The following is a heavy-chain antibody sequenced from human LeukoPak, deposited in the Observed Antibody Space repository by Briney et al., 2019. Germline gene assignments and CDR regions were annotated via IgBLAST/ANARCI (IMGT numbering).Heavy chain of an antibody. CDR3: AKDVQLLRSGGAFDV. Sequence: ASVKVSCKASGYIFTDYYIHWMRQAPGQGLEWMGWINPNSGGTNYAQNFRGRVTMTRDASIGTAYMDLSRLVSDDSALYFCAKDVQLLRSGGAFDVWGQGTLVTVSS. J-gene: IGHJ3*01. D-gene: IGHD2-2*01. V-gene: IGHV1-2*02. CDR1: GYIFTDYY. CDR2: INPNSGGT.